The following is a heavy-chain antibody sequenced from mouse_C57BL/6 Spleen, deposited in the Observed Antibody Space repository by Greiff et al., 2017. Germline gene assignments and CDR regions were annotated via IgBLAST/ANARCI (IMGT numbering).Heavy chain of an antibody. D-gene: IGHD3-2*02. CDR2: INPGSGGS. V-gene: IGHV1-54*01. Sequence: VQLQQSGAELVRPGTSVKVSCKASGYAFTNYLIEWVKQRPGQGLEWIGVINPGSGGSNYNEKFKGKATLTADKSSSTAYMQLSSLTAEDSAVYFCARGSSGYCFDYWGQGTTLTVSS. CDR1: GYAFTNYL. CDR3: ARGSSGYCFDY. J-gene: IGHJ2*01.